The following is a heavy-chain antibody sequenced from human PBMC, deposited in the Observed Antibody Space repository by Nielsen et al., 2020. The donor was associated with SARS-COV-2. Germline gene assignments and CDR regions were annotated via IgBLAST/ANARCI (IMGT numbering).Heavy chain of an antibody. CDR1: GGSISSSSYY. CDR3: ARQDCGGDCYSADWYFDL. D-gene: IGHD2-21*02. Sequence: SETLSLTCTVSGGSISSSSYYWGWIRQPPGKGLEWIGSIYYSGSTYYNPSLKSRVTISVDTSKNQFSLKLSSVTAADTAVYYCARQDCGGDCYSADWYFDLWGRGTLVTVPS. J-gene: IGHJ2*01. V-gene: IGHV4-39*01. CDR2: IYYSGST.